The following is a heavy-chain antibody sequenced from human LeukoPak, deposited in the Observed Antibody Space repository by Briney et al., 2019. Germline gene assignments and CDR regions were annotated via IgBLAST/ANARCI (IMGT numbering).Heavy chain of an antibody. CDR2: IYYSGST. V-gene: IGHV4-59*01. D-gene: IGHD5-18*01. CDR1: GGSISSYY. CDR3: ARTVESGYTYGYYYCYYMDV. J-gene: IGHJ6*03. Sequence: SETLSLTCTVSGGSISSYYWSWIRQPPGKGLEWIGYIYYSGSTNYNPSLKSRVTISVDTSKNQFSLKLSSVTAADTAVYYCARTVESGYTYGYYYCYYMDVWGKGTTVTISS.